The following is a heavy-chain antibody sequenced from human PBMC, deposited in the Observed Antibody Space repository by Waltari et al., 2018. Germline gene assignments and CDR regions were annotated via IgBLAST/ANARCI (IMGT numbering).Heavy chain of an antibody. CDR1: GGSISSYY. D-gene: IGHD3-22*01. J-gene: IGHJ6*03. CDR3: ARGITVIVADYYFYYMDV. V-gene: IGHV4-4*07. Sequence: QVQLQESGPGLVKPSETLSLTCRVSGGSISSYYWSWIRQSAGKGLEWIGRINTSGSTNYNPSLKSRVTISVDTSKNQFSLKLTAVTAADTAVYYCARGITVIVADYYFYYMDVWGKGTTVTISS. CDR2: INTSGST.